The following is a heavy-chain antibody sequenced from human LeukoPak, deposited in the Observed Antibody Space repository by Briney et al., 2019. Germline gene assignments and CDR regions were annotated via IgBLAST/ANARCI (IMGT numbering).Heavy chain of an antibody. Sequence: SETLSLTCTVSGGSIISNSYYWGWIRQPPGKGLEWIGSIYYSGNTYYNPSLKSRVTISVDTSKNQFSLKLSSVTAADTAVYYCARDSYFILWGRGTLVTVSS. CDR1: GGSIISNSYY. CDR2: IYYSGNT. J-gene: IGHJ2*01. V-gene: IGHV4-39*01. D-gene: IGHD3/OR15-3a*01. CDR3: ARDSYFIL.